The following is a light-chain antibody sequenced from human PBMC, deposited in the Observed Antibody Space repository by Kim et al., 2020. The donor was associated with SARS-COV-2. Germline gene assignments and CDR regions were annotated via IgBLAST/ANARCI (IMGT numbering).Light chain of an antibody. CDR2: QDS. J-gene: IGLJ2*01. Sequence: VSPGQTASITCSGDKLGDKYACWYQQKPGQSPVLVIYQDSKRPSGIPERFSGSNSGNTATLTISGTQAMDEADDYCQAWDSSTAVFGGGTQLTV. V-gene: IGLV3-1*01. CDR1: KLGDKY. CDR3: QAWDSSTAV.